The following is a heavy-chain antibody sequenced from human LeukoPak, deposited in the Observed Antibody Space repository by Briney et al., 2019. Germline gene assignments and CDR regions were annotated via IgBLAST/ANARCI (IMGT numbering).Heavy chain of an antibody. CDR3: ARELNYDSSGYYLASEYYFDY. CDR2: IYYSGST. J-gene: IGHJ4*02. CDR1: GGSISSYY. Sequence: PSETLSLTCTVSGGSISSYYWSWIRQPPGKGLEWIGYIYYSGSTNYNPSLKSRVTISVDTSKNQFSLKLSSVTAADTAVYYCARELNYDSSGYYLASEYYFDYWGQGTLVTVSS. D-gene: IGHD3-22*01. V-gene: IGHV4-59*01.